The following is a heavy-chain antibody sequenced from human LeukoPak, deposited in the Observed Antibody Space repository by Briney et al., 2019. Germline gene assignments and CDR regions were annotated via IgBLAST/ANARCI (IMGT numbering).Heavy chain of an antibody. V-gene: IGHV3-23*01. CDR3: TRGAPYYFDY. CDR2: ISGSGGST. CDR1: GFTFSSYA. J-gene: IGHJ4*02. D-gene: IGHD1-26*01. Sequence: GGSLRLSCAASGFTFSSYAMSWVRQAPGKGLEWVSAISGSGGSTYYADSVKGRFTISRDNAKNSLYLQMNSLRAEDTAFYYCTRGAPYYFDYWGQGTLVTVSS.